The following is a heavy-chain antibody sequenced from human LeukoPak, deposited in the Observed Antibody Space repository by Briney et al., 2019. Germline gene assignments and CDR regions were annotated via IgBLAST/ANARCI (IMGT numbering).Heavy chain of an antibody. CDR3: ARRQGGSSWFDP. J-gene: IGHJ5*02. CDR1: GGSITSSGYY. V-gene: IGHV4-39*02. D-gene: IGHD6-13*01. CDR2: IYSGGTT. Sequence: SETLSLTCTVSGGSITSSGYYWVWIRQPPEKGLEWIGNIYSGGTTYYNPSLKSRVTISVDTSKNHFSLRLTSVTAADTAFYYCARRQGGSSWFDPWGQGTLVTVSS.